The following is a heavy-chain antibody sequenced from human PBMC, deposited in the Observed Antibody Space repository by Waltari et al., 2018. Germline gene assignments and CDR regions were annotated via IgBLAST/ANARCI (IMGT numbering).Heavy chain of an antibody. CDR3: ARQRGTDYYYYGMDV. CDR2: IYPGDSDT. J-gene: IGHJ6*02. CDR1: GYSFTSYW. V-gene: IGHV5-51*01. Sequence: EVQLVQSGAEVKKPGESLKISCKGSGYSFTSYWIGWVRQMPGKGLEWRGIIYPGDSDTRYSPSFQGQVTISADTSISTAYLQWSSLKASDTAMYYCARQRGTDYYYYGMDVWGQGTTVTVSS.